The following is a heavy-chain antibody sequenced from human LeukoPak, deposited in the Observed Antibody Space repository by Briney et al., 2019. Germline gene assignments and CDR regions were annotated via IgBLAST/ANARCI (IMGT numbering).Heavy chain of an antibody. D-gene: IGHD2-2*01. CDR1: GFNFNRFW. CDR3: ARSGVVVPAAPVRFDP. J-gene: IGHJ5*02. CDR2: IKEDGSEN. V-gene: IGHV3-7*01. Sequence: GGSLRLSCAASGFNFNRFWMSWVRQAPGKGLEWVANIKEDGSENYYVDSVKGRFTISRDNAKNSLYLQMNGLRAEDTAVYYCARSGVVVPAAPVRFDPWGQGTLVTVSS.